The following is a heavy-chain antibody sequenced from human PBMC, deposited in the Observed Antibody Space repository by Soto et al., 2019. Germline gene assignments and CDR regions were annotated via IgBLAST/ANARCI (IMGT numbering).Heavy chain of an antibody. V-gene: IGHV3-23*01. CDR1: GFTFSSYA. Sequence: PGGSLRLSCAASGFTFSSYAMSWVRQAPGKGLEWVSAISGSGGSTYYADSVKGRFTISRDNSKNTLYLQMNSLRAEDTAVYYCARTDSSGYSVLCYFDYWGQGTLVTVSS. CDR2: ISGSGGST. J-gene: IGHJ4*02. D-gene: IGHD3-22*01. CDR3: ARTDSSGYSVLCYFDY.